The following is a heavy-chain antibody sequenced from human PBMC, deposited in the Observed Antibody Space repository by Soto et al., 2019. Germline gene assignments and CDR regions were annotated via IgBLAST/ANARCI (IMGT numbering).Heavy chain of an antibody. CDR3: ARESEDLTSNFDY. CDR1: GVTLTRYR. CDR2: ISSTTNYI. Sequence: GESLKISCAASGVTLTRYRLNWVRPAPGKGLEWVSSISSTTNYIYYGDSMKGRFTISRDNAKNSLYLEMNSLRAEDTAVYYCARESEDLTSNFDYWGQGTLVTVSS. J-gene: IGHJ4*02. V-gene: IGHV3-21*06.